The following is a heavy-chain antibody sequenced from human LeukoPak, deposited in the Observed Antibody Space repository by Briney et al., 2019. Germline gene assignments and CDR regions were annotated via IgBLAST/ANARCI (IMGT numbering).Heavy chain of an antibody. Sequence: SETLSLTCTVSVRSNSIYYWTWIRQPPGKGLEWIGYIYYSGSTNYNPSLKSRVTISVDTSKNQFSLKMSSVTAADTAVYYCESQYSSSWAWFDPWGQGTLVTVSS. D-gene: IGHD6-13*01. CDR1: VRSNSIYY. CDR2: IYYSGST. V-gene: IGHV4-59*08. J-gene: IGHJ5*02. CDR3: ESQYSSSWAWFDP.